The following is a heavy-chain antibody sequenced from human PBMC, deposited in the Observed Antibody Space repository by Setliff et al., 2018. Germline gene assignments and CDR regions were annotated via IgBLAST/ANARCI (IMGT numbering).Heavy chain of an antibody. CDR2: IIPAFTTA. V-gene: IGHV1-69*13. Sequence: SVKVSCKASGGSFSSYAIIWVRQAPGQGLELMGGIIPAFTTANYAPNFHDRLRITADESTSTAYMELNSLKIEDTAVYYCAIDYGPTGTPYHWGQGTPVTVSS. CDR3: AIDYGPTGTPYH. J-gene: IGHJ4*02. CDR1: GGSFSSYA. D-gene: IGHD1-1*01.